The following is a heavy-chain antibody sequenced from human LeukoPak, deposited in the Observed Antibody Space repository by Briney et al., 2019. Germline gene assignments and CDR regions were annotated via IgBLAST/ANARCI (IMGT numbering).Heavy chain of an antibody. J-gene: IGHJ5*01. Sequence: GGSLRLSCTTSGITFSNSWMSWVRQAPGKGLEWVATIRPDGSEGYYADSVRGRFTISRDNSKNTLYLQMNSLRAEDTAVYYCARAAAVTGAFRDNWFDPWGQGTMVTVSS. D-gene: IGHD6-19*01. CDR1: GITFSNSW. CDR2: IRPDGSEG. CDR3: ARAAAVTGAFRDNWFDP. V-gene: IGHV3-7*01.